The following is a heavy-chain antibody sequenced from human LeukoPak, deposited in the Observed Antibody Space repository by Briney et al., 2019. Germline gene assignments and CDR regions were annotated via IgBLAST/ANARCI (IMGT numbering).Heavy chain of an antibody. CDR1: GFTFSSYC. J-gene: IGHJ5*01. Sequence: GGSLRLSCAASGFTFSSYCMRWVRQAPGKGLEWVAVISYDGSNKYYADSVKGRFTISRDNSKNTLYLQMNSLRAEDTAVYYCAKDRVGSYRAFGSWGQGTLVTVSS. CDR3: AKDRVGSYRAFGS. D-gene: IGHD1-26*01. V-gene: IGHV3-30*18. CDR2: ISYDGSNK.